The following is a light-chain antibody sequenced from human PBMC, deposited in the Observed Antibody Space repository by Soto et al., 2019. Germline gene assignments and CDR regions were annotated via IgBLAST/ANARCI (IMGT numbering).Light chain of an antibody. CDR3: QQSYSSVRT. V-gene: IGKV1-39*01. J-gene: IGKJ2*01. Sequence: DIQMTQSPSSLSASAGDRVTITCRASQNIDYYLNWFQQKPGKAPKLLIHAASTLQSGVPSRFSGSGSGTEFTLTISSLQSEDSATYYCQQSYSSVRTFGQGTKLEIK. CDR2: AAS. CDR1: QNIDYY.